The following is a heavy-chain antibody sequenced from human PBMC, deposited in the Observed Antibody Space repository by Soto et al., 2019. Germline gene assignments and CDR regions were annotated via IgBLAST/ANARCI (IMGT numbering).Heavy chain of an antibody. CDR1: GYTFTSYA. CDR3: ARGAGIAVAGGWFDP. CDR2: INAGNGNT. V-gene: IGHV1-3*01. D-gene: IGHD6-19*01. Sequence: GASVKVSCKASGYTFTSYAMHWVRQAPGQRLEWMGWINAGNGNTKYSQKFQGRVTITRDTSASTAYMELSSLRSEDTAVYYCARGAGIAVAGGWFDPWGQGTLVTVSS. J-gene: IGHJ5*02.